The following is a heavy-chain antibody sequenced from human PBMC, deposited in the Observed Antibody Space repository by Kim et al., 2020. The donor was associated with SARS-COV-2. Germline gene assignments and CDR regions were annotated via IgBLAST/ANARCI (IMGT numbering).Heavy chain of an antibody. CDR1: GFTFSSYD. Sequence: GGSLRLSCAVSGFTFSSYDMSWVRQAPGKGLEWVSAISGSGGSTHYADSVKGRFTISRDNSKNTLYLQMNSLRAEDTAVYYCAKDRSAYCSGGSCYSGMDDWGLGTTVTVSS. J-gene: IGHJ6*02. CDR2: ISGSGGST. D-gene: IGHD2-15*01. V-gene: IGHV3-23*01. CDR3: AKDRSAYCSGGSCYSGMDD.